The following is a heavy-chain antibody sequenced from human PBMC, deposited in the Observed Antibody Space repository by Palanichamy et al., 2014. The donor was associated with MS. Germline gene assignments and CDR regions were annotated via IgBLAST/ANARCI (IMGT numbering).Heavy chain of an antibody. J-gene: IGHJ4*02. Sequence: EVQLVQSGVEVKKPGESLRISCKDSGYSFTTYWISWVRQMPGKGLEWLGRIDPSDSYTNYSPSLQGHVTISADKSIRTAYLQWSSLQASDTAMYYCARHTEVGAYFDSWGQGTLVTVSS. CDR2: IDPSDSYT. CDR3: ARHTEVGAYFDS. D-gene: IGHD1-26*01. CDR1: GYSFTTYW. V-gene: IGHV5-10-1*03.